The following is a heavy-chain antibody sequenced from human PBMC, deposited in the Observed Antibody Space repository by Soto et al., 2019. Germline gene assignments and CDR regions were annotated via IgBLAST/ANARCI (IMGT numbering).Heavy chain of an antibody. CDR1: GYDFERFP. CDR3: ARNPYGTGLFDP. V-gene: IGHV1-8*01. CDR2: MTPSSGYT. Sequence: QVQLVQSGGEVKRPGASVKVSCKASGYDFERFPISWVRQAPGQGLEWLGWMTPSSGYTGYAQKFQGRLTMTRDTSTSTAYMELSSLRSEDTAVYYCARNPYGTGLFDPWGQGTLVTVSS. J-gene: IGHJ5*02. D-gene: IGHD2-8*02.